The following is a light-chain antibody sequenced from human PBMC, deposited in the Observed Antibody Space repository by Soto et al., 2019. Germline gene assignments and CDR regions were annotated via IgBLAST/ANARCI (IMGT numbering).Light chain of an antibody. CDR2: WAS. V-gene: IGKV4-1*01. CDR3: QQYYTTPLT. J-gene: IGKJ4*01. Sequence: DTVMTQSPDSLALSLGERATISCKSSQSVLSSASKRNFLAWYQHKPGQSPKLLISWASTRESGVPDRFSGSGSGTDLTLTICSLQAEDVAVYFCQQYYTTPLTFGGGTKVEIK. CDR1: QSVLSSASKRNF.